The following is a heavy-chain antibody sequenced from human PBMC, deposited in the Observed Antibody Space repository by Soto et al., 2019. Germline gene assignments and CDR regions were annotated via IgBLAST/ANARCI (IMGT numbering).Heavy chain of an antibody. CDR1: GGTCIIHA. Sequence: GRPLRLSYGASGGTCIIHARHCVRQVPGKGLEWVASISNDGRRKYYADFVKGRFTISRDTANNILYLEMNSLRAEDTYLYYCARVGTAMTYDCSGQGTQVTLPS. V-gene: IGHV3-30*04. J-gene: IGHJ4*02. CDR2: ISNDGRRK. D-gene: IGHD1-1*01. CDR3: ARVGTAMTYDC.